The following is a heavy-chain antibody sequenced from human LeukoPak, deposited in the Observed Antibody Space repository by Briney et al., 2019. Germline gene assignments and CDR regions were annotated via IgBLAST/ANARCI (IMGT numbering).Heavy chain of an antibody. Sequence: SETLSLTCTVSGDSVSRYYWSWIPQPPGKPLVWIGDIYDRGTTTYNPSLRGRVTISVATSKNQFSLKLSSVTAAGTAVYYCATSPRGTEYFHHWGQGTLVTVSS. D-gene: IGHD3-10*01. V-gene: IGHV4-59*08. CDR1: GDSVSRYY. J-gene: IGHJ1*01. CDR3: ATSPRGTEYFHH. CDR2: IYDRGTT.